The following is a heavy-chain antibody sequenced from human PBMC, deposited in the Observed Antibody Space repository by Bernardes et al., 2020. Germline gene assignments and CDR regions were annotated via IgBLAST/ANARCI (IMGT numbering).Heavy chain of an antibody. J-gene: IGHJ4*02. D-gene: IGHD2-21*01. CDR3: ARGGPIYCADDCYSFSFDH. CDR2: VYYSGMA. CDR1: GGSITDPDYY. Sequence: SETLSLTCSVFGGSITDPDYYWDWVRQTPGKGLEWIGSVYYSGMASYNPSLRSRVTISVDTSENRFSLKMTSVTDADTAVYYCARGGPIYCADDCYSFSFDHWGQGTLVTVSS. V-gene: IGHV4-39*02.